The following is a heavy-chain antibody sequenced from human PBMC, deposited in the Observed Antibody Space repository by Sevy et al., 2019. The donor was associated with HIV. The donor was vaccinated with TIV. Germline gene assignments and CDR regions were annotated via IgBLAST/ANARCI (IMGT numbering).Heavy chain of an antibody. CDR2: INSDSGVT. CDR1: GYLFTDYY. D-gene: IGHD4-17*01. V-gene: IGHV1-2*02. J-gene: IGHJ6*02. Sequence: ASVKVSCKASGYLFTDYYIHWVRQAPGQGLEWMAWINSDSGVTNYAQRFQGEVTVTRDTSLSTAYLELTNLKSNDTAIYFCARLTTQPTSDLYGLDVWGQGTAVTVSS. CDR3: ARLTTQPTSDLYGLDV.